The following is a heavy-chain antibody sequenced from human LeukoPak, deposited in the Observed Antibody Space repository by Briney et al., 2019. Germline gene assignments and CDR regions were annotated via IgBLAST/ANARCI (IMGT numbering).Heavy chain of an antibody. V-gene: IGHV4-59*08. CDR2: MYYSGSS. CDR1: GDSVSSYY. D-gene: IGHD2-15*01. Sequence: PSETLSLTCTVSGDSVSSYYWNWIRQPPRKGLEWIGFMYYSGSSNYNPSLKSRVTISVDTSKNQFSLKLSSVTAADTAVYYCARQGSWFDPWGQGTLVTVSS. CDR3: ARQGSWFDP. J-gene: IGHJ5*02.